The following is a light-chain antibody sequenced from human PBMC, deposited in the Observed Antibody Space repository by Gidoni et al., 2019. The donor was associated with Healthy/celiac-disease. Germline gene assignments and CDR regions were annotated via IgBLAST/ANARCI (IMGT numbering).Light chain of an antibody. CDR2: KDS. Sequence: SYELTQPPSVSVSPGQTARLTCSGDALPKQYAYWYQQKPGKAPVLVILKDSERPSGIPERFSGSSSGTTVTLTISGVQAEDEADYYCQSADSSGTYYVFGTGTKVTVL. V-gene: IGLV3-25*03. CDR1: ALPKQY. J-gene: IGLJ1*01. CDR3: QSADSSGTYYV.